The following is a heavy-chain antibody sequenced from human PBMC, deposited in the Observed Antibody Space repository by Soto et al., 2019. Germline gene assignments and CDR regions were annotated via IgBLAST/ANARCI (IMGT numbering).Heavy chain of an antibody. D-gene: IGHD3-10*01. J-gene: IGHJ6*02. Sequence: GASVKVSCKASGYTFTSYGISWVRQAPGQGLEWMGWISAYNGNTNYAQKLQGRVTITTDTSTSTAYMELRSLRSDDTAVYYCARDLKPDRFLDYYYSYGMDVWGQGITVTVSS. CDR1: GYTFTSYG. CDR2: ISAYNGNT. CDR3: ARDLKPDRFLDYYYSYGMDV. V-gene: IGHV1-18*01.